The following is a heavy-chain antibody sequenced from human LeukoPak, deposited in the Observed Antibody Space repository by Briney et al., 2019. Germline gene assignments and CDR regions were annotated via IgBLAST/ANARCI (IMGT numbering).Heavy chain of an antibody. Sequence: GGSLRLSCATSGFTFSTYTMNWFRQAPGRGLEWVSSISSRSSYIYDADSVNGRFIISRDNAKNSLYLQMNRLRVVDTGVYFCAKGAERSSSSSDYWGQGTLVTVSS. D-gene: IGHD6-13*01. CDR1: GFTFSTYT. V-gene: IGHV3-21*01. J-gene: IGHJ4*02. CDR3: AKGAERSSSSSDY. CDR2: ISSRSSYI.